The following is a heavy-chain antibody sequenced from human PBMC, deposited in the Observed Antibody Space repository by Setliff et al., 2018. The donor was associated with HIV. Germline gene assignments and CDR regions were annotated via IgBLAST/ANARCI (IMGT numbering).Heavy chain of an antibody. D-gene: IGHD3-22*01. CDR3: ASIKHYYDSSGYYYADGPRFDP. Sequence: SETLSLTCTVSGGSISSGSYYWSWIRQHPGKGLEWIGYIYYSGSTYYNPSLKSRLTISVDTSKNQFSLKLSSVTAADTAVYYCASIKHYYDSSGYYYADGPRFDPWGQGTLVTVSS. CDR2: IYYSGST. CDR1: GGSISSGSYY. V-gene: IGHV4-31*03. J-gene: IGHJ5*02.